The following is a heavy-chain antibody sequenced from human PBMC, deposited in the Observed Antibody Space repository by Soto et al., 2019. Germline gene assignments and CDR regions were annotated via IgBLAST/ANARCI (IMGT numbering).Heavy chain of an antibody. J-gene: IGHJ4*02. V-gene: IGHV3-21*01. CDR1: GFTFSSYS. CDR3: ARDDLDWFHRSHYFDY. D-gene: IGHD3-9*01. Sequence: EVQLVESGGGLVKPGGSLRLSCAASGFTFSSYSMNWVRQAPGKGLEWVSSISSSSSYIYYADSVKGRFTISRDNAKNSLYLQMNSLRAEDTAVYYCARDDLDWFHRSHYFDYWGQGTLVTVSS. CDR2: ISSSSSYI.